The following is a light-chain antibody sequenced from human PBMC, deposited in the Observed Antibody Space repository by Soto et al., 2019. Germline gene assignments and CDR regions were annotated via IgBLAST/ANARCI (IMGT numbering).Light chain of an antibody. J-gene: IGLJ1*01. CDR3: SSYAGINNFYV. CDR1: SSNIGAGYD. Sequence: QSVLTQPPSVSGAPGQRVTISCTGSSSNIGAGYDVHWYQQLPGTAPKLLIYGNSNRPSGVPDRFSGSKSGTSASLAITGLQAEDEADYYCSSYAGINNFYVFGTGTKLTVL. CDR2: GNS. V-gene: IGLV1-40*01.